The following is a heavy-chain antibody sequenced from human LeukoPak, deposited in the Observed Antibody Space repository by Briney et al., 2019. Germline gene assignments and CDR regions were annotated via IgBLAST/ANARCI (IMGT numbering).Heavy chain of an antibody. D-gene: IGHD3-10*01. J-gene: IGHJ4*02. CDR3: ARLIPSMVRGAWGYFDY. CDR2: IYYSGST. CDR1: GGSISSGGYY. Sequence: PSQTLSLTCTVSGGSISSGGYYWSWIRQHPGKGLEWIGYIYYSGSTYYNPSLKSRVTISVDTSKNQFSLKLSSVTAADTAVYYCARLIPSMVRGAWGYFDYWGQGTLVTVSS. V-gene: IGHV4-31*03.